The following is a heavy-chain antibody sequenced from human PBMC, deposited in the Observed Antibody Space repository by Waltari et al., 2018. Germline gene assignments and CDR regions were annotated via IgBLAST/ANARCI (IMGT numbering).Heavy chain of an antibody. V-gene: IGHV4-59*08. J-gene: IGHJ2*01. CDR3: ARGGGGGSGFDL. CDR2: IYYSGST. D-gene: IGHD2-15*01. CDR1: GGSISSYY. Sequence: QVQLQESGPGLVKPSETLSLTCTVSGGSISSYYWSWIRQPPGKGLEWIGYIYYSGSTNYNPSLKSRVTISVDRSKNQFSLKLSSVTAADTAVYYCARGGGGGSGFDLWGRGTMVTVSS.